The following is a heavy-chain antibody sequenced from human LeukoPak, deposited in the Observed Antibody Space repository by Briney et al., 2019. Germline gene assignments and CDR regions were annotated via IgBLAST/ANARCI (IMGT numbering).Heavy chain of an antibody. D-gene: IGHD2-15*01. CDR2: FYTSGSP. CDR3: ARVGGPVPAALEDAFDL. V-gene: IGHV4-4*07. Sequence: SETLSLTCKVSGASIGAYYWSWIRKSAGGRLGFIGRFYTSGSPDYNPSFKSRVTMSADTSKNQFSLKLRSVTAADTALYYCARVGGPVPAALEDAFDLWGQGTLVTVSS. J-gene: IGHJ3*01. CDR1: GASIGAYY.